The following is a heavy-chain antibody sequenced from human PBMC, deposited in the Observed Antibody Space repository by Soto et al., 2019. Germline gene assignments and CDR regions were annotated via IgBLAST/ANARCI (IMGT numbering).Heavy chain of an antibody. CDR2: ISAYNGNT. CDR1: GYTFTSYG. CDR3: ARAEDIVVVTAANDYYYGMDV. V-gene: IGHV1-18*01. J-gene: IGHJ6*04. Sequence: ASVKVSCKASGYTFTSYGISWVRQAPGQGLEWMGWISAYNGNTNYAQKLQGRVTMTTDTSTSTAYMELRSLRSDDTAVYYCARAEDIVVVTAANDYYYGMDVWGKGTTVTVSS. D-gene: IGHD2-2*01.